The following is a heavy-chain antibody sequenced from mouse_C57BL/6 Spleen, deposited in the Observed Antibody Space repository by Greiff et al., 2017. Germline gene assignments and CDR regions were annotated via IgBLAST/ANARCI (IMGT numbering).Heavy chain of an antibody. Sequence: VQLQQPGAELVKPGASVKLSCKASGYTFTSYWMHWVKQRPGRGLEWIGRIDPNSGGTKYNEKFKSKATLTVDKPTSTAYMQISSLTSEDSAVYYCARRLTEPYWYFDVWGTGTTVTVSS. V-gene: IGHV1-72*01. D-gene: IGHD4-1*01. CDR1: GYTFTSYW. J-gene: IGHJ1*03. CDR3: ARRLTEPYWYFDV. CDR2: IDPNSGGT.